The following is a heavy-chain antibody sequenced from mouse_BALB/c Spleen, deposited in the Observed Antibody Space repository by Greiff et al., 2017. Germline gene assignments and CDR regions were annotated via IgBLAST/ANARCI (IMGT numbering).Heavy chain of an antibody. CDR2: ISDGGSYT. CDR1: GFTFSDYY. D-gene: IGHD3-2*02. CDR3: ARDQVGNAMDY. Sequence: EVKLMESGGGLVKPGGSLKLSCAASGFTFSDYYMYWVRQTPEKRLEWVATISDGGSYTYYPDSVKGRFTISRDNAKNNLYLQMSSLKSEDTAMYYCARDQVGNAMDYWGQGTSVTVSS. J-gene: IGHJ4*01. V-gene: IGHV5-4*02.